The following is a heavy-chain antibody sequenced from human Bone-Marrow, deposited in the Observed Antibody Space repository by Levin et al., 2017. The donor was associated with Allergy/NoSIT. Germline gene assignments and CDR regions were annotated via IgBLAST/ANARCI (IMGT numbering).Heavy chain of an antibody. CDR2: ISSSGSTI. CDR3: ATTLSGYYGSGVDP. V-gene: IGHV3-48*03. D-gene: IGHD3-10*01. J-gene: IGHJ5*02. CDR1: GFTFSSYE. Sequence: GESLKISCAASGFTFSSYEMNWVRQAPGKGLEWVSYISSSGSTIYYADSVKGRFTISRDNAKNSLYLQMNSLRAEDTAVYYCATTLSGYYGSGVDPWGQGTLVTVSS.